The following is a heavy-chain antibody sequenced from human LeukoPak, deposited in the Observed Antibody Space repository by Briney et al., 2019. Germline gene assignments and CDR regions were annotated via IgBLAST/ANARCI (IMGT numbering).Heavy chain of an antibody. CDR2: IFPGDSDT. Sequence: GESLKISCKGSEYSFATYWIGWVSQMPGQGLEWMGIIFPGDSDTRYSPSFQGQVTISADKSISTAYLQWSSLKASDTAIYYCASEYCSGGNCYFDYWGQGTLVTVSS. J-gene: IGHJ4*02. CDR3: ASEYCSGGNCYFDY. V-gene: IGHV5-51*01. CDR1: EYSFATYW. D-gene: IGHD2-15*01.